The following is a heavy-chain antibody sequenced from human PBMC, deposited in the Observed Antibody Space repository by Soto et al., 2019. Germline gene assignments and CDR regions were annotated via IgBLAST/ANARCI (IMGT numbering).Heavy chain of an antibody. J-gene: IGHJ6*03. D-gene: IGHD2-2*01. V-gene: IGHV1-18*01. CDR1: GYIFTSYG. CDR2: ISAYNGNT. Sequence: ASVKVSCKASGYIFTSYGISWVRQAPGQGLEWMGWISAYNGNTNYAQKLQGRVTMTTDTSTSTAYMELRSLRSDDTAVYYCAMAYCSSTSCYFAYYYYYMDVWGKGTTVTVSS. CDR3: AMAYCSSTSCYFAYYYYYMDV.